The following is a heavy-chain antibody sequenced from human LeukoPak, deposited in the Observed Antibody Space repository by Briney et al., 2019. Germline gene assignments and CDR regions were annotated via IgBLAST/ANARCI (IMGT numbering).Heavy chain of an antibody. J-gene: IGHJ5*02. V-gene: IGHV3-23*01. CDR3: ARDHEVVVAATKKFDP. D-gene: IGHD2-15*01. Sequence: GGSLRLSCAASGFTFSSYAMSWVRQAPGKGLEWVSAISGSGGSTYYADSVKGRFTISRDNSKNTLYLQMNSLRAEDTAVYYCARDHEVVVAATKKFDPWGQGTLVTVSS. CDR2: ISGSGGST. CDR1: GFTFSSYA.